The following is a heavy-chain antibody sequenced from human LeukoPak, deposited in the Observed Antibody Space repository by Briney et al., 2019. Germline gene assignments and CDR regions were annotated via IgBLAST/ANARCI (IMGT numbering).Heavy chain of an antibody. D-gene: IGHD3-9*01. CDR2: IRTTAEGAKYS. V-gene: IGHV3-48*02. Sequence: PGGSRRLACATSAFSLTDYPMNWDRQAPAKGLEWISNIRTTAEGAKYSYYADSVKGRVTISRDDGKNTLYLHMNSLRDDDTAVYYSANDIRYAFDYWGQGILVTVSS. CDR1: AFSLTDYP. CDR3: ANDIRYAFDY. J-gene: IGHJ4*02.